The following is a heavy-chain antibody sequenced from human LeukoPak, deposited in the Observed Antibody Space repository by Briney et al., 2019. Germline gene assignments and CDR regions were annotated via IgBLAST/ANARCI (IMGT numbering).Heavy chain of an antibody. Sequence: HWVRQGPGQGLEWMGYIGPHSTFTSSPQEIQGRVTMTRDASMSTAYMELTRLTSDDTAVYYCVREGEGPLSKDFDYWGQGTLVTVSS. CDR3: VREGEGPLSKDFDY. D-gene: IGHD2/OR15-2a*01. V-gene: IGHV1-2*02. CDR2: IGPHSTFT. J-gene: IGHJ4*02.